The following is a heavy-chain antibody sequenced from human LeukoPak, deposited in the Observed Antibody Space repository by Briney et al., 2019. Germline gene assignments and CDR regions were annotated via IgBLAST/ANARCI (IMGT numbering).Heavy chain of an antibody. Sequence: GGSLRLSCAASGFTFSDYGMHWVRQAPGKGLEWVALIYYDGSNKYFADSVKGRFTISRDNSRNTLYLQMSSLRVEDTAVYYCARDRATRYFNYWGQGTLVTVSS. J-gene: IGHJ4*02. D-gene: IGHD2-15*01. V-gene: IGHV3-33*01. CDR1: GFTFSDYG. CDR3: ARDRATRYFNY. CDR2: IYYDGSNK.